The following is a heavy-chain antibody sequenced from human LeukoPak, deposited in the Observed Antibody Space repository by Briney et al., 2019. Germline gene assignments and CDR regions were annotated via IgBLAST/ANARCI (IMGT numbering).Heavy chain of an antibody. D-gene: IGHD3-10*01. V-gene: IGHV1-18*01. J-gene: IGHJ4*02. CDR1: GYTFTSYG. CDR3: ARDLERITMVRGVGDY. CDR2: ISAYNGNT. Sequence: GASVKVSCKASGYTFTSYGISWVRQAPGRGLEWMGWISAYNGNTNYAQKLQGRVTMTTDTSTSTAYMELRSLRSDDTAVYYCARDLERITMVRGVGDYWGQGTLVTVSS.